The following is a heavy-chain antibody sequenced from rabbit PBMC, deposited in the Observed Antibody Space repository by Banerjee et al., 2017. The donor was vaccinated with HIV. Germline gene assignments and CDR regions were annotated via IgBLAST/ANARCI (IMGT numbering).Heavy chain of an antibody. V-gene: IGHV1S40*01. CDR2: IVAGSSGST. J-gene: IGHJ4*01. Sequence: QSLEESGGDLVKPGASLTLTCTASGFSFSSNYWICWVRQAPGKGLEWIACIVAGSSGSTYYASWAKGRFTISKTSTTVTLQMTSLTAADTATYFCARGVYVDSSGYYFNLWGPGTLVTVS. CDR3: ARGVYVDSSGYYFNL. CDR1: GFSFSSNYW. D-gene: IGHD1-1*01.